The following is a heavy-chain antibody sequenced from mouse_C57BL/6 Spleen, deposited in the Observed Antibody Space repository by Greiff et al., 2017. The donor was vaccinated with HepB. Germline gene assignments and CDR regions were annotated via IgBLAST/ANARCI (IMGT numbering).Heavy chain of an antibody. CDR3: TRRDYYGSSHPFAY. Sequence: QVQLKQSGAELVRPGASVTLSCKASGYTFTDYEMHWVKQTPVHGLEWIGAIDPETGGTAYNQKFKGKAILTADKSSSTAYMELRSLTSEDSAVYYCTRRDYYGSSHPFAYWGQGTLVTVSA. CDR1: GYTFTDYE. CDR2: IDPETGGT. J-gene: IGHJ3*01. D-gene: IGHD1-1*01. V-gene: IGHV1-15*01.